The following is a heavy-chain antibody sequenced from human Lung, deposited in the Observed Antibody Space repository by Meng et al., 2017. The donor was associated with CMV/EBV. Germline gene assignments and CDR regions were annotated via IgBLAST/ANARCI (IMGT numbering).Heavy chain of an antibody. CDR3: ARDSA. V-gene: IGHV1-69*04. J-gene: IGHJ5*02. D-gene: IGHD3-10*01. CDR1: GGTFSKYA. Sequence: SSVKACCKASGGTFSKYAIGWVRQAPGQGLEWMGGIIPFLGRADYAQKFQGRVTITAENSTSTVYMEMSSLRSEDTAMYYCARDSAWGQGTLVTVSS. CDR2: IIPFLGRA.